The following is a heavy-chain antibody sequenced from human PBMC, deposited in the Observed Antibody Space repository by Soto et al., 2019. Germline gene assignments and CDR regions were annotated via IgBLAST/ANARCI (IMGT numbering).Heavy chain of an antibody. V-gene: IGHV1-3*01. Sequence: QVQLVQSGAEVKKPGASVKVSCKASGYTFTSYTMHLVRQAPGQRLEWMGWINAVNGNTKYSQKFQGRVTITRDTSASTAYMELSSLRSETTAVYYCASSYCGYELNYYYGRDVWGQGTTVTVSS. CDR2: INAVNGNT. J-gene: IGHJ6*02. D-gene: IGHD5-12*01. CDR1: GYTFTSYT. CDR3: ASSYCGYELNYYYGRDV.